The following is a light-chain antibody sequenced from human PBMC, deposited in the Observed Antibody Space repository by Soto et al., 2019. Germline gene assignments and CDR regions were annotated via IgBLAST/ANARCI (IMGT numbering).Light chain of an antibody. V-gene: IGKV3-20*01. CDR1: QTVSGWY. Sequence: EIVLTQSAGTLSLSPGERATLSCRASQTVSGWYLAWFQQKPGQTPRLLIYDASTRAAGVPDRFSGSGSGTDFCLTINRLGPEAFAVYYCQHFGSSPWSCGQGTKVGIK. J-gene: IGKJ1*01. CDR3: QHFGSSPWS. CDR2: DAS.